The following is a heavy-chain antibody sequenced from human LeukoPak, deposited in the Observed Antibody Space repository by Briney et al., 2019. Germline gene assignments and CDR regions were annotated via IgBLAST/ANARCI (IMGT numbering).Heavy chain of an antibody. CDR3: VRDGLQFLDYFDY. Sequence: GGSLRLSCAASGFTFSDYSMNWVRQAPGKGLEWVSSISGRSSFIYYADSVKGRFTISRDNAKNSLYLQMNSLRAEDTAVYYCVRDGLQFLDYFDYWGQGTLVTVSS. CDR2: ISGRSSFI. V-gene: IGHV3-21*01. J-gene: IGHJ4*02. D-gene: IGHD5-24*01. CDR1: GFTFSDYS.